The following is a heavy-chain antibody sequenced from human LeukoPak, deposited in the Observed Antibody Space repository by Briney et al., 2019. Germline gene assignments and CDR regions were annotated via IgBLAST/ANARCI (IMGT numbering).Heavy chain of an antibody. D-gene: IGHD2-2*02. V-gene: IGHV1-69*01. CDR2: IIPIFGTA. CDR1: GGTFSSYA. Sequence: GASVKVSCKASGGTFSSYAISWVRQAPGQGLEWMGGIIPIFGTANYAQKFQGRVTITADESTSTAYMELSSLRSEDTAVYYCARSDCSGTSCYTDGFDYWGQGTLVTVSS. J-gene: IGHJ4*02. CDR3: ARSDCSGTSCYTDGFDY.